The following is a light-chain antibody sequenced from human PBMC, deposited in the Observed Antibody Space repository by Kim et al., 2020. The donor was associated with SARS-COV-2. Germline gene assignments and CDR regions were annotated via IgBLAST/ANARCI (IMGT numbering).Light chain of an antibody. CDR2: GND. Sequence: QSVVTQPPSASATPGQRVTISCSGSGTNIGSGSVSWYQHLPGTTPKLLIYGNDQRPSGVPGRFSGSKSGTSASLAISGLQSEDEADYYCAVWDASLHAYLFGTGTKVTVL. CDR1: GTNIGSGS. J-gene: IGLJ1*01. V-gene: IGLV1-44*01. CDR3: AVWDASLHAYL.